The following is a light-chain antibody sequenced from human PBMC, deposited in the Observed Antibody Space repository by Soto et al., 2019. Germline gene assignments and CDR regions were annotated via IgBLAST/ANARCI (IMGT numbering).Light chain of an antibody. CDR1: QSVDTS. CDR3: QKYTDPPHT. J-gene: IGKJ2*01. Sequence: VTHSAATLSLSPGERATLSCRASQSVDTSLAWYRQRPGQAPRLLIYDASNRATGLPARFSGSGSGTEFPPTISMLQAEDVTTYCCQKYTDPPHTFG. CDR2: DAS. V-gene: IGKV3D-15*03.